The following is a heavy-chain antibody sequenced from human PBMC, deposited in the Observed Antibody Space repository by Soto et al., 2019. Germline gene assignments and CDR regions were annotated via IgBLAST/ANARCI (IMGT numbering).Heavy chain of an antibody. V-gene: IGHV3-21*01. Sequence: GSLRLSCAASGFTFSSYSMNWVRQAPGKGLEWVSSIGSSSNYIYYADSLKGRLTISRDNAKNSLYLQMNSLRAEDTAVYYCARKGYGDYGGMDVWGQGTTVTVSS. D-gene: IGHD4-17*01. CDR3: ARKGYGDYGGMDV. CDR2: IGSSSNYI. J-gene: IGHJ6*02. CDR1: GFTFSSYS.